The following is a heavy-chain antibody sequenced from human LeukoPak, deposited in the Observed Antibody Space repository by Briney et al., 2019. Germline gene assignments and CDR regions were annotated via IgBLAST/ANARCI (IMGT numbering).Heavy chain of an antibody. V-gene: IGHV3-30-3*01. CDR1: GFTFSSYA. D-gene: IGHD6-13*01. CDR3: ARDLSWSYWFDP. CDR2: ISYDGSNK. J-gene: IGHJ5*02. Sequence: GGSLRLSCAASGFTFSSYAMHWVRQAPGKGLEWVAVISYDGSNKYYADSVKGRFTISRDNSKNTLYLQMNSLRAEDTAVYYFARDLSWSYWFDPWGQGTLVTVSS.